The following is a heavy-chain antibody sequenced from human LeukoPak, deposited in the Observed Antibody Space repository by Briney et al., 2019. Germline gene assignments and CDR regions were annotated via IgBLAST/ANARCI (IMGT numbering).Heavy chain of an antibody. CDR3: SRGYECWVGYLSFDY. CDR1: GYTFTING. CDR2: ISAYNGHT. J-gene: IGHJ4*02. Sequence: ASVKVSCTTSGYTFTINGVSWLRQAPGQGLEWMGWISAYNGHTNYAQSLQGRVTMTTDKSTSTAHMGLRSLRSDVTAVSYCSRGYECWVGYLSFDYWGQGTLVIVSS. V-gene: IGHV1-18*01. D-gene: IGHD3-3*01.